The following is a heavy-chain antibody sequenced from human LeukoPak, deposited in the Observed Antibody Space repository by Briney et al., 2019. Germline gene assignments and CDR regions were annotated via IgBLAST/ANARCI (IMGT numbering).Heavy chain of an antibody. J-gene: IGHJ4*02. CDR3: ARDWVTGDHRN. V-gene: IGHV3-66*02. CDR2: IYSGGST. D-gene: IGHD7-27*01. Sequence: GRSLRLFCAASGFTVSSNYMSWVRQAPGKGLEWVSVIYSGGSTYYADSVKGRFTISRDNSKNTLYLQMNSLRAEDTAVYYCARDWVTGDHRNWGQGTLVTVSS. CDR1: GFTVSSNY.